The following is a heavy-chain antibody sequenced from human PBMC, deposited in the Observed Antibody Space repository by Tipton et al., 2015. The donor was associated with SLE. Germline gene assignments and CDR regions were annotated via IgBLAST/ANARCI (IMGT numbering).Heavy chain of an antibody. V-gene: IGHV3-30-3*01. CDR2: ISYDGTNK. D-gene: IGHD1-26*01. Sequence: RSLRLSCAASGFTFSNYAVHWVRQAPGKGLEWVSVISYDGTNKFYADSVKGRFTISRDNSKNTLYLQMSSLRPEDTAVYYCARERMGQGSGALDLWGQGTMVTVSS. CDR3: ARERMGQGSGALDL. J-gene: IGHJ3*01. CDR1: GFTFSNYA.